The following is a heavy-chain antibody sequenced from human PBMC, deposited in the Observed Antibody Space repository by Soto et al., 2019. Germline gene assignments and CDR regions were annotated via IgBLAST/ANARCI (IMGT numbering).Heavy chain of an antibody. Sequence: PGGSLRLSSAASGFTFSSYWMHWVRQAPGKGLEWVGRIKSKTDGGTTDYAAPVKGRFTISRDDSKNTLYLQMNSLKTEDTAVYYCYSTSRLLDYWGHGTLVTVSS. CDR1: GFTFSSYW. D-gene: IGHD2-2*01. V-gene: IGHV3-15*01. CDR3: YSTSRLLDY. CDR2: IKSKTDGGTT. J-gene: IGHJ4*01.